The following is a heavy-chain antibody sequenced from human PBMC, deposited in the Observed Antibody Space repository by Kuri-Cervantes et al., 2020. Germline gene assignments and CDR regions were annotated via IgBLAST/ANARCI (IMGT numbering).Heavy chain of an antibody. CDR2: ISSSSSYI. CDR1: GFAFSKYT. CDR3: ARAGDWDAFDI. D-gene: IGHD2-21*02. J-gene: IGHJ3*02. Sequence: GGSLRLSCAASGFAFSKYTMNWVRQAPGKGLEWVSSISSSSSYIYYADSVKGRFTISRDNSKNTLYLQMNSLRAEDTAVYYCARAGDWDAFDIWGQGTMVTVSS. V-gene: IGHV3-21*04.